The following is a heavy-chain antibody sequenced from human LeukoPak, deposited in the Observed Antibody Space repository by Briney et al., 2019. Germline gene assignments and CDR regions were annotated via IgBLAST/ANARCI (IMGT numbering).Heavy chain of an antibody. V-gene: IGHV4-59*01. CDR1: VGSINSYY. J-gene: IGHJ4*02. Sequence: SETLSLTCTVSVGSINSYYWSWIRQPPGKGLEWIGYIYYSGGTNYNPSLKSRVTISVDTSKNQFSLRLNSVTAADTAVYYCAREGDTYGQYYFDYWGQGTLVTVSS. D-gene: IGHD5-18*01. CDR3: AREGDTYGQYYFDY. CDR2: IYYSGGT.